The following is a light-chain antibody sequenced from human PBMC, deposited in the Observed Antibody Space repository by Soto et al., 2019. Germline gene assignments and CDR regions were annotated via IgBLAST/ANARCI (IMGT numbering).Light chain of an antibody. CDR1: SSDIGAYNF. Sequence: SVLNQPASVSGSPGQSITISCTGTSSDIGAYNFVSWYQQHPGKAPKLMLYDVNIRPSGVSNRFSGSKSGNTASLTISGLQAEDEADYYCTSWTTSTTMIFGGGTKVTVL. J-gene: IGLJ2*01. CDR2: DVN. V-gene: IGLV2-14*03. CDR3: TSWTTSTTMI.